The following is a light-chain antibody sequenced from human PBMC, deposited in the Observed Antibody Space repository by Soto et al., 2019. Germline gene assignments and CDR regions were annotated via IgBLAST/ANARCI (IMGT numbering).Light chain of an antibody. CDR3: SSYTISSTYV. J-gene: IGLJ1*01. V-gene: IGLV2-18*02. Sequence: QSALTQPPSVSGSPGQSVAISCTGTSSDVGSYNRVSWYQQPPGTAPKLMIYDVNNRPSGVPDRFSGSKSGNTASLTISGLQAEEEADYYCSSYTISSTYVFGNGTKVPVL. CDR1: SSDVGSYNR. CDR2: DVN.